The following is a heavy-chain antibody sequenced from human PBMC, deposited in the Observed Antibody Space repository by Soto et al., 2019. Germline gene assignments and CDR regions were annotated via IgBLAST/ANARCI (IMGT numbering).Heavy chain of an antibody. Sequence: PGGSLRLSCAASGFTLRTYTMNWVRQAPGEGLEWVSSISISSSDRYYADSVRGRFTISRDNAKNALYLQMNSLRADDTAVCFCVRGMNPLFGGQGTLVTVSS. J-gene: IGHJ4*01. V-gene: IGHV3-21*06. CDR1: GFTLRTYT. CDR2: ISISSSDR. CDR3: VRGMNPLF.